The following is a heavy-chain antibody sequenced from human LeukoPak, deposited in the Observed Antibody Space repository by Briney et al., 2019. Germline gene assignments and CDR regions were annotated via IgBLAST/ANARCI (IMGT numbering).Heavy chain of an antibody. V-gene: IGHV1-69*13. CDR2: IIPIFGTA. CDR1: GYTFTSYA. J-gene: IGHJ4*02. CDR3: ARVPSYYGSGSYRFFDY. Sequence: SVKVSCKASGYTFTSYAIGWVRQAPGQGLEWMGGIIPIFGTANYAQKFQGRVTITADESTSTAYMELRSLRSDDTAVYYCARVPSYYGSGSYRFFDYWGQGTLVTVSS. D-gene: IGHD3-10*01.